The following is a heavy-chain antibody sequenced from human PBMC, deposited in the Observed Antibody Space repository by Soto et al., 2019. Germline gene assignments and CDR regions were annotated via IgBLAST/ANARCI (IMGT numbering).Heavy chain of an antibody. V-gene: IGHV4-34*01. J-gene: IGHJ4*02. CDR2: INHSGST. Sequence: SETLSLTCAVYGGSFSGYYWSWIRQPPGKGLEWIGEINHSGSTNYNPSLKSRVTISVDTSKNQFSLKLSSVTAADTAVYYCARGSVVRGVDYWGQGTLVT. D-gene: IGHD3-10*01. CDR3: ARGSVVRGVDY. CDR1: GGSFSGYY.